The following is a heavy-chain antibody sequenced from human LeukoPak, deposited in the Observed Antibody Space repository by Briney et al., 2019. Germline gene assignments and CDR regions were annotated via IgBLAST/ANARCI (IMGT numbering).Heavy chain of an antibody. CDR1: GYTFSDNY. CDR2: INPNGGVA. D-gene: IGHD5/OR15-5a*01. V-gene: IGHV1-46*01. Sequence: ASVKVSCKASGYTFSDNYIHWVRQAPGQGLEWMGIINPNGGVATYAQKFQGRVTMTRDTSTSTIYMDLSSLKSEDTAVYYCARDSEEVSALDYWGQGTLVTVSS. J-gene: IGHJ4*02. CDR3: ARDSEEVSALDY.